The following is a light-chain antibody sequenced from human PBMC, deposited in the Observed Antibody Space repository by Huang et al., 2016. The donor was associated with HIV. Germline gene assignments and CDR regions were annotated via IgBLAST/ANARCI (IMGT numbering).Light chain of an antibody. CDR3: QQFHNLQT. V-gene: IGKV1-33*01. J-gene: IGKJ4*01. CDR1: QDITDS. Sequence: DIQLTQSPSSLSASVGDRVTITCQASQDITDSLNWYQQSPGKPPNLLIYDASNLEAGVPSRFGGSGSGTHFTFTISGLQPEDIATYYCQQFHNLQTFGGGTKVQI. CDR2: DAS.